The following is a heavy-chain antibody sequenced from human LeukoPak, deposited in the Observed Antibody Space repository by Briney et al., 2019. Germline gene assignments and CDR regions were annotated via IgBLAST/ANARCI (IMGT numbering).Heavy chain of an antibody. CDR3: ARGPPPLYYLDY. CDR2: IIPIFGTA. CDR1: GGTFSSYA. Sequence: SVKVSCKASGGTFSSYAISWVRQAPGQGLEWMGGIIPIFGTANYAQKFQGRVTITADESTSTAYMELSSLRSEDTAVYYCARGPPPLYYLDYWGQGTLVTVSS. J-gene: IGHJ4*02. V-gene: IGHV1-69*13.